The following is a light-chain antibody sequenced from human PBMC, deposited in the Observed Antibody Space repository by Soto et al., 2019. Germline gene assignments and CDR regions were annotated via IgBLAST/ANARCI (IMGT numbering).Light chain of an antibody. J-gene: IGKJ2*01. Sequence: EIVMTQSPATLSVSPGERVTLSCRASQNVNSNLAWYQQKPGQAPRLLMSGASTRATVVPARLSGSGSGTEFTLTISSLQSEAFATDYCQQYRHWPYTFGQWTILEVK. V-gene: IGKV3-15*01. CDR3: QQYRHWPYT. CDR2: GAS. CDR1: QNVNSN.